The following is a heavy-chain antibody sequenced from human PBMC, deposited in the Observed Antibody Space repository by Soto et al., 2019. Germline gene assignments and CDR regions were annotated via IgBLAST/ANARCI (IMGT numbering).Heavy chain of an antibody. Sequence: QLQLQESGPGLVRPSETLSLTCIVSGGSISSPHYWGWIRQPPGKGLEWIASVFYSGRPYYNPSLKSRVTIFVDTSKNQFSLKLNSVTAADTAVYYCARHYNTGAFFDYWGQGTLVTVSS. D-gene: IGHD1-20*01. CDR2: VFYSGRP. J-gene: IGHJ4*02. CDR3: ARHYNTGAFFDY. CDR1: GGSISSPHY. V-gene: IGHV4-39*01.